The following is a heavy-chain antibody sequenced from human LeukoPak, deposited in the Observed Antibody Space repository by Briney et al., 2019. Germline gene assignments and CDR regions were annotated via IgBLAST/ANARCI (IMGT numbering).Heavy chain of an antibody. CDR2: MNPNSGNT. V-gene: IGHV1-8*01. J-gene: IGHJ4*02. D-gene: IGHD3-10*01. CDR3: ALYYYGSGSYPPD. CDR1: GYTFTSYD. Sequence: GAPVKVSCKASGYTFTSYDINWVRQATGQGLEWMGWMNPNSGNTGYAQKFQGRVTMTRNTSISTAYMELSSLRSEDTAVYYCALYYYGSGSYPPDWGQGTLVTVSS.